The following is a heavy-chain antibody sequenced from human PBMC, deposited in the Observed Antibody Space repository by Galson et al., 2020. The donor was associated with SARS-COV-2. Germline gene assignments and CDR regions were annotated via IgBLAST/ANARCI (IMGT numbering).Heavy chain of an antibody. D-gene: IGHD2-2*01. J-gene: IGHJ4*02. V-gene: IGHV3-30-3*01. CDR2: ISYDGTRK. Sequence: GGSLRLSCAASGFTFSHYAMHWVRQAPGRGLEWVAVISYDGTRKYYADSVKVRFIISRDNSQNTIFLEMDSLRADDTAVYYCAREYCDTTNGHYFEYWGQGTLVTVSS. CDR1: GFTFSHYA. CDR3: AREYCDTTNGHYFEY.